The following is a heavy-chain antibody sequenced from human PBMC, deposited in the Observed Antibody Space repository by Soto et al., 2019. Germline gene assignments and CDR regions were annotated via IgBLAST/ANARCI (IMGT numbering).Heavy chain of an antibody. Sequence: SVKVSCKASGGTFSSYAISWVRQAPGQGPEWMGGIIPIFGTANYAQKFQGRVTITADKSTSTAYMELSSLRSEDTAVYYCARDRPGQLGPLHWFDPWGQGTLVTVSS. V-gene: IGHV1-69*06. D-gene: IGHD6-6*01. J-gene: IGHJ5*02. CDR3: ARDRPGQLGPLHWFDP. CDR2: IIPIFGTA. CDR1: GGTFSSYA.